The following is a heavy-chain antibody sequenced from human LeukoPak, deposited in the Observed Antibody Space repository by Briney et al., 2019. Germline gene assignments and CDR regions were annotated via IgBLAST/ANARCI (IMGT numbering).Heavy chain of an antibody. D-gene: IGHD5-18*01. CDR1: GGTFSSYA. J-gene: IGHJ4*02. Sequence: SVKVSCKASGGTFSSYAISWVRQAPGQGLEWMGGIIPIFGTANYAQKFQGRVTITADKSTSTSYMELSSLRSEDTAVYYCARDRDSYGDFDYWGQGTLVTVSS. CDR3: ARDRDSYGDFDY. V-gene: IGHV1-69*06. CDR2: IIPIFGTA.